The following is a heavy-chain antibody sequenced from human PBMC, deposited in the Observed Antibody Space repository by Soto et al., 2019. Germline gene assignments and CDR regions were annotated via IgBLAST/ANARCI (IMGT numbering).Heavy chain of an antibody. J-gene: IGHJ6*02. D-gene: IGHD3-3*01. V-gene: IGHV1-8*01. CDR2: MNPNSGNT. CDR3: ARSRYYDFWSGYYTDYYYYGMDV. Sequence: SSVKVSCKASGYTFTSYDINWVRQATGQGLEWMGWMNPNSGNTGYAQKFQGRVTMTRNTSTSTAYMELSSLRSEDTAVYYCARSRYYDFWSGYYTDYYYYGMDVWGQGTTVTVSS. CDR1: GYTFTSYD.